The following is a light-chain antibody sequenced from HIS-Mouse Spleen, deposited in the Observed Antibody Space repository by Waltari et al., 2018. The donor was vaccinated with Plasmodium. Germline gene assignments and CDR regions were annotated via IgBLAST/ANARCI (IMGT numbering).Light chain of an antibody. Sequence: QSALTQPGSVSGSPGQSVTISCPGTSSDVGGSNYVSWYQQHPGKAPKLMIYDVSKRPSGVPDRFSGSKSGNTASLTISGLQAEDEADYYCCSYAGSYTYVFGTGTKVTVL. CDR3: CSYAGSYTYV. CDR1: SSDVGGSNY. V-gene: IGLV2-11*01. CDR2: DVS. J-gene: IGLJ1*01.